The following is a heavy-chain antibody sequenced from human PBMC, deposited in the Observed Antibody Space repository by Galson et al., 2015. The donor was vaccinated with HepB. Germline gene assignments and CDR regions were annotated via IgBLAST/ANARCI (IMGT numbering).Heavy chain of an antibody. D-gene: IGHD3-22*01. CDR3: AKGRRYYYDSRAHGDFDY. J-gene: IGHJ4*02. V-gene: IGHV3-30*18. Sequence: SLRLSCAASGFTFSSYGMHWVRQAPGKGLEWVAVISYDGSNKYYADSVKGRFTISRDNSKNTLYLQMNSLRAEDTAVYYCAKGRRYYYDSRAHGDFDYWGQGTLVTVSS. CDR2: ISYDGSNK. CDR1: GFTFSSYG.